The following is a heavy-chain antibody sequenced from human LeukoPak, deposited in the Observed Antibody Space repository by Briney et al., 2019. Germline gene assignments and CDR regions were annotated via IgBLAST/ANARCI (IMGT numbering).Heavy chain of an antibody. CDR3: ARTLYYYDSRLDY. V-gene: IGHV3-30-3*01. D-gene: IGHD3-22*01. CDR2: ISYDGSSK. Sequence: GGSLRLSCAASGFTFSSYAMHWVRQAPGEGLEWVAVISYDGSSKYYADSVKGRFTISRDNSKNTLYLQMNSLRAEDTAVYNCARTLYYYDSRLDYWGQGTLVTVSS. J-gene: IGHJ4*02. CDR1: GFTFSSYA.